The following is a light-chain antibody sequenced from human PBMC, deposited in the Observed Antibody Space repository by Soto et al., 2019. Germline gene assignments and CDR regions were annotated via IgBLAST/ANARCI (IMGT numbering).Light chain of an antibody. V-gene: IGLV2-14*03. Sequence: QSVLTQPASVSGSPGQSITISCTGTSSDVGGYNYVSWFQQHPGKAPKLKIYEVSNRPSGVSNRFSGSKSGYTASLTISELQAEEEADYYCTSFTSSNTWVFGGGTKVTVL. J-gene: IGLJ3*02. CDR1: SSDVGGYNY. CDR2: EVS. CDR3: TSFTSSNTWV.